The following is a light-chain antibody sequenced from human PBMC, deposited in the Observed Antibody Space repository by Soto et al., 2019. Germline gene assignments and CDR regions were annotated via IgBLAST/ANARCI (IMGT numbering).Light chain of an antibody. J-gene: IGLJ3*02. CDR3: LSYDSSNPQGV. V-gene: IGLV6-57*03. CDR2: EDN. Sequence: NFMLTQPNSVSESPGKTVTISCTRSSGSIASNYVQWYQQRPGSAPTTVIYEDNQRPSGVPDRFSRAIDSSSNSASPTISGLQTEDEADYYCLSYDSSNPQGVFGGGTKLTVL. CDR1: SGSIASNY.